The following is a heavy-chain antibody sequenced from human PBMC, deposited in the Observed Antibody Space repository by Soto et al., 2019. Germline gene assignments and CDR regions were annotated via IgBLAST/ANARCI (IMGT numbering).Heavy chain of an antibody. Sequence: SETLSLTCTVSGDSVTNYFWSWMRQPPGKGLEWIGHIYHGGRTNYSPSLRSRVTMSLDSSKNQFSLNLSSVTAADTAVYFCARDPGYCTNGVCPIFDFWGQGLLVTVSS. D-gene: IGHD2-8*01. CDR3: ARDPGYCTNGVCPIFDF. CDR1: GDSVTNYF. J-gene: IGHJ4*02. CDR2: IYHGGRT. V-gene: IGHV4-59*02.